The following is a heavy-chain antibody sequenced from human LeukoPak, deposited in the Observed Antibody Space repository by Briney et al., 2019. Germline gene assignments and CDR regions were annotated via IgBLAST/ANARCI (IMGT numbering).Heavy chain of an antibody. Sequence: GASVKVSCKASGYTFTSYGISWVRQAPGQGLEWMGWISAYNGNTNYAQKLQGRVTMTTDTSTSTAYMELRSLRSDDTAVYYCARGGHILTYYYDSSGTDSDFDYWGQGTLVTVSS. CDR3: ARGGHILTYYYDSSGTDSDFDY. V-gene: IGHV1-18*01. D-gene: IGHD3-22*01. J-gene: IGHJ4*02. CDR1: GYTFTSYG. CDR2: ISAYNGNT.